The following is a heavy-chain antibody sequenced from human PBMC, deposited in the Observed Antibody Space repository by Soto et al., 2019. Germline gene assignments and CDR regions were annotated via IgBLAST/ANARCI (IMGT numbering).Heavy chain of an antibody. CDR3: ARDLRGDYGYNWFDP. CDR2: IIPIFGTA. Sequence: SVKVSCKASGGTFSSYAISWVRLAPGQGLEWMGGIIPIFGTANYAQKFQGRVTITADESTSTAYMELSSLRSEDTAVYYCARDLRGDYGYNWFDPWGQGTLVTVSS. J-gene: IGHJ5*02. D-gene: IGHD4-17*01. V-gene: IGHV1-69*13. CDR1: GGTFSSYA.